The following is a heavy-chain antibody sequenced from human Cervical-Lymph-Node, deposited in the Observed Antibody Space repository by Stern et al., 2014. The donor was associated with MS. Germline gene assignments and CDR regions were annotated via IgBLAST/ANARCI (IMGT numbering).Heavy chain of an antibody. J-gene: IGHJ6*02. CDR2: FDPEDGET. V-gene: IGHV1-24*01. Sequence: QLVQSGAEVKKPGASVKVSCKVSGYTLTELSMHWVRQAPGKGLEWMGGFDPEDGETIYAQKFQGRVTMTEDTSTGPAYMELGSLRSEDTAVYYCATDRDDFRSGYSAPTKGYGLDVWGQGTTVTVTS. CDR1: GYTLTELS. CDR3: ATDRDDFRSGYSAPTKGYGLDV. D-gene: IGHD3-3*01.